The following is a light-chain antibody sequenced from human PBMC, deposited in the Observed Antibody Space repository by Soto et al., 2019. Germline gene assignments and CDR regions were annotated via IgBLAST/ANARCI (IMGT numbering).Light chain of an antibody. CDR1: SSDVGGYNY. V-gene: IGLV2-14*01. CDR3: SSYTSSSTLVV. J-gene: IGLJ2*01. Sequence: QSALTQPASVSGSTGQSITISCTGTSSDVGGYNYVSWYQQHPGKAPKLMIYDVSNRPSGVSNRFSGSKSGNTASLTISGLQAEDEADYYCSSYTSSSTLVVFRGGTKVTVL. CDR2: DVS.